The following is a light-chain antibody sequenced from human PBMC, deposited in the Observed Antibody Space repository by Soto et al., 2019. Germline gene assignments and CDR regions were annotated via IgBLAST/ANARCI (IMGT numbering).Light chain of an antibody. CDR3: GAWDSSLSGVL. CDR2: DTN. V-gene: IGLV1-51*01. CDR1: TSNIGNNY. Sequence: QSVLTQPPSVSAAPGQPVTISCSGETSNIGNNYVSSYQQLPGTAPKLLIYDTNNRPSGIPDRFSGSKSGTSATLGITGLQTGDEAVYYCGAWDSSLSGVLFGRGTKVTVL. J-gene: IGLJ1*01.